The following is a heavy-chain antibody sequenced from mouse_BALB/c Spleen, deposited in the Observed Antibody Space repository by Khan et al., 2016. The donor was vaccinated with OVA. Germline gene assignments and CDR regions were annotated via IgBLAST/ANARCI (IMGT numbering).Heavy chain of an antibody. CDR2: INTHSGVP. J-gene: IGHJ4*01. CDR3: ARGRAASYRNDGGAMDS. Sequence: QIQLVQSGPELKKPGETVRISCKASGYTFTTAGMQWVQKMPGKGLKWIGWINTHSGVPKYAEDFKGRFVFSLETSASTAYLQITNLKYEDTATKYWARGRAASYRNDGGAMDSWGQGTSVTVSS. V-gene: IGHV9-4*02. D-gene: IGHD2-14*01. CDR1: GYTFTTAG.